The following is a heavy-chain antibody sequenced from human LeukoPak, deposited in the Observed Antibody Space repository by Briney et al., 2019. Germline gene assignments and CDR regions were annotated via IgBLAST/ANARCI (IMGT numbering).Heavy chain of an antibody. Sequence: ETLSLTCTVSGGSISSYYWSWIRQPPGKGLEWIGYIYTSGSTNYNPSLKSRVTISVDTSKNQFSLKLSSVTAADTAVYYCARQVVGVMVRHFDLWGRGTLVTVS. CDR3: ARQVVGVMVRHFDL. D-gene: IGHD5-18*01. CDR2: IYTSGST. J-gene: IGHJ2*01. V-gene: IGHV4-4*09. CDR1: GGSISSYY.